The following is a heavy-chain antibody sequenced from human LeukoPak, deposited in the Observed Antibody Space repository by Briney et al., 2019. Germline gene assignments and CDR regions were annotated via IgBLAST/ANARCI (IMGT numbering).Heavy chain of an antibody. Sequence: ASVKVSCKASGYTFTGYYMRWVRQAPGQGLEWMGWINPNSGGTNYAQKFQGRVTMTRDTSINTAYMDLSRLRSDDTAVYYCASDYGGNSGSYYFDYWGQGTLVTVSS. J-gene: IGHJ4*02. CDR2: INPNSGGT. CDR1: GYTFTGYY. CDR3: ASDYGGNSGSYYFDY. V-gene: IGHV1-2*02. D-gene: IGHD4-23*01.